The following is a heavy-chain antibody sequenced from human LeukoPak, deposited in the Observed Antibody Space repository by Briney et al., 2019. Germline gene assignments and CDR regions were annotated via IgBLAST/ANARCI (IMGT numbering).Heavy chain of an antibody. D-gene: IGHD6-19*01. CDR3: AKGYSSGWYAFDI. Sequence: GGSLRLSCAASGFTFSSYGMHWVRQAPGKGLEWVAVISYDGSIKYYADSVKGRFTISRDNSKNTLYLQMNSLRAEDTAVYYCAKGYSSGWYAFDIWGQGTMVTVSS. CDR1: GFTFSSYG. V-gene: IGHV3-30*18. J-gene: IGHJ3*02. CDR2: ISYDGSIK.